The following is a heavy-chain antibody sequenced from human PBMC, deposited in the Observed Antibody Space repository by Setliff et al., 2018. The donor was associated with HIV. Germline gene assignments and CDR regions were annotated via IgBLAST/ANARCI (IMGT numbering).Heavy chain of an antibody. CDR2: MSTGGDIK. V-gene: IGHV3-30*18. J-gene: IGHJ4*02. CDR3: AKELAASGLGYFDS. CDR1: GFTFSSYV. D-gene: IGHD3-22*01. Sequence: GGSLRLSCAATGFTFSSYVLHWVRQAPGKGLEWVAVMSTGGDIKIYADSVKGRFTISRDNSKNTLFLQMNSLRPEDTAEYYCAKELAASGLGYFDSWGRGILVTVSS.